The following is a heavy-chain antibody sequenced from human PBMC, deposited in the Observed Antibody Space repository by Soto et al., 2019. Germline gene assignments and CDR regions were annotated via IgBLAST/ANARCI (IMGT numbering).Heavy chain of an antibody. J-gene: IGHJ6*02. CDR3: ARGALTTLAYYYGMDV. Sequence: GASVKFSCKASGGTFSSYTMSWVRQAPGQGLEWMGGIIPIFGTTTYAHKFQGRVTITADESTSTVYMELSSLRGEDTAVYYCARGALTTLAYYYGMDVWGQGTTVTVSS. V-gene: IGHV1-69*13. CDR2: IIPIFGTT. D-gene: IGHD4-4*01. CDR1: GGTFSSYT.